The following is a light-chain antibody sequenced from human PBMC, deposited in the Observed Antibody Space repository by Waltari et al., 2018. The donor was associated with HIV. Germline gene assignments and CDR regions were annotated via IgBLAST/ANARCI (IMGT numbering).Light chain of an antibody. CDR2: SNN. Sequence: QSVLTQPPSASGTPGQRVTISCSGSSSNIGRNTVNWYQQLPGTAPKVLIFSNNQRPSGVPDRFSGSKSGTSASLAISGLQSEDEADYYCSTWDDSLNGVVFGGGTTLTGL. CDR1: SSNIGRNT. V-gene: IGLV1-44*01. J-gene: IGLJ2*01. CDR3: STWDDSLNGVV.